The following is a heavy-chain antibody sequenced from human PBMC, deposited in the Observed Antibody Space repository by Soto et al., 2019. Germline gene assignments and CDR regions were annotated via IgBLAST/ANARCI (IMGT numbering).Heavy chain of an antibody. CDR2: ISHDGSEK. Sequence: QVQLVESGGGVVQPGDSLRLSCAASGFMFSGYGMHWIRQAPGKGLEWVAVISHDGSEKYYGDSVKGRCTVSRDNSKNTVHLQMNSLRVDDTAVYFCSTSSRNEYHFAMDAWGQGTTVIVSS. D-gene: IGHD6-6*01. CDR3: STSSRNEYHFAMDA. V-gene: IGHV3-30*03. J-gene: IGHJ6*02. CDR1: GFMFSGYG.